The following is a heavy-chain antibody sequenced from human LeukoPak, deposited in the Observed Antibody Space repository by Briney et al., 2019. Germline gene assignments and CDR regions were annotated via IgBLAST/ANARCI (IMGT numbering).Heavy chain of an antibody. CDR1: GGSISSYY. Sequence: PSETLSLTCTVSGGSISSYYWSWIRQPPGKGPEWIGYIYYSGSTNYNPSLKSRVTLSVDTSKNQFSLKLSSVTDADTAVYYCARDLGKSLPAVMAWAYWGQGTLATVSS. CDR2: IYYSGST. CDR3: ARDLGKSLPAVMAWAY. V-gene: IGHV4-59*01. J-gene: IGHJ4*02. D-gene: IGHD2-8*01.